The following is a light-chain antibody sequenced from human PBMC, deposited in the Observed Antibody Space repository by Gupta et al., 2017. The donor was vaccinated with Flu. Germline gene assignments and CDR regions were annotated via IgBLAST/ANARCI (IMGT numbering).Light chain of an antibody. CDR3: QQRDTSPGA. CDR1: RIISSY. CDR2: AAS. V-gene: IGKV1-39*01. Sequence: DPVSITCRASRIISSYLHWYQQKPGKAPKLLIYAASSLQSGVPSRFSGSGSGTDFTLTINRLKPEDFAIYYCQQRDTSPGAFGQGTKVEIK. J-gene: IGKJ1*01.